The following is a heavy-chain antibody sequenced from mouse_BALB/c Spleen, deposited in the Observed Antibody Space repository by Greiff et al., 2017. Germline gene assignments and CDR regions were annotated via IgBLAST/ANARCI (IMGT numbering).Heavy chain of an antibody. CDR2: IYPYNGGT. CDR3: ARWGIWLRQRGFDY. V-gene: IGHV1S29*02. CDR1: GYTFTDYN. J-gene: IGHJ2*01. D-gene: IGHD2-2*01. Sequence: EVKLMESGPELVKPGASVKISCKASGYTFTDYNMHWVKQSHGKSLEWIGYIYPYNGGTGYNQKFKSKATLTVDNSSSTAYMELRSLTSEDSAVYYCARWGIWLRQRGFDYWGQGTTLTVSS.